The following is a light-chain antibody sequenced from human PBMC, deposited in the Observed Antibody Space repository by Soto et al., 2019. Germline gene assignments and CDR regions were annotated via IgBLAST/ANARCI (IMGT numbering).Light chain of an antibody. CDR2: EVS. J-gene: IGLJ2*01. Sequence: ALTQPASVSGSPGQSITISCTGTSSDVGGYNYVSWYQQHPGKAPKLMIYEVSNRPSGVSNRFSGSKSGNTASLTISGLQAEDEADYYCSSYTSSSTYVVFGGGTQLNVL. V-gene: IGLV2-14*01. CDR1: SSDVGGYNY. CDR3: SSYTSSSTYVV.